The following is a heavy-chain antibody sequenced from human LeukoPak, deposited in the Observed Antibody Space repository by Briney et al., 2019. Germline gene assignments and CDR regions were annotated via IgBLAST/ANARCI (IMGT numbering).Heavy chain of an antibody. CDR1: GYTFTSYG. CDR3: ARGTIGYSSTYGMDV. CDR2: ISAYNGNT. D-gene: IGHD6-19*01. J-gene: IGHJ6*02. Sequence: ASVKVSCKASGYTFTSYGISWVRQAPGQGLEWMGWISAYNGNTNYAQKLQGRAIMTTDTSTSTAYMELRSLRSDDTAVYYCARGTIGYSSTYGMDVWGQGTTVTVSS. V-gene: IGHV1-18*01.